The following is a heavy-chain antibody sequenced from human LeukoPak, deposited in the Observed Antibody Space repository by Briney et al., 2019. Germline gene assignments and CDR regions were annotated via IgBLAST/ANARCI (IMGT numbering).Heavy chain of an antibody. J-gene: IGHJ4*02. CDR1: GFTFSTYV. Sequence: GGSLRLSCAASGFTFSTYVMSWVRQAPGKGLEWVSGISGSGGSTYYADSVKGRFTISRDNAKNSLYLQMNSLRAEDTAVYYCARVAVAFDYWGQGTLVTVSS. CDR2: ISGSGGST. CDR3: ARVAVAFDY. D-gene: IGHD6-19*01. V-gene: IGHV3-23*01.